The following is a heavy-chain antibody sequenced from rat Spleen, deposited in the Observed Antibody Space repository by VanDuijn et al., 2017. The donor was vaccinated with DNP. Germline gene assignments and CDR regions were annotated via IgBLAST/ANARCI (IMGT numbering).Heavy chain of an antibody. CDR1: GFTFSDYN. D-gene: IGHD4-4*01. J-gene: IGHJ1*01. V-gene: IGHV5S10*01. CDR2: IIYDGSRT. CDR3: ATPLGVSPYWYFDF. Sequence: QVVESGGGLVQPGRSLKLSCVASGFTFSDYNMAWVRQAPKKGLEWVATIIYDGSRTYYRDSVKGRFTISRDNAKSTLYLQMGSLRSEDTATYYCATPLGVSPYWYFDFWGPGTMVTVSS.